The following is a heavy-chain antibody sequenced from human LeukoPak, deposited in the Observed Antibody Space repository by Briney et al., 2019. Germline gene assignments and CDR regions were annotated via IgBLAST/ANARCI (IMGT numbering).Heavy chain of an antibody. CDR2: LGWNGDII. CDR3: AKGSLIAASGTLFDF. V-gene: IGHV3-9*01. J-gene: IGHJ4*02. Sequence: GGSLRLSCAASGFTFDDYSMHWVRQSPGKGLEWLSGLGWNGDIIDYADSVKGRFTISRDNAKNSLYLQMDSLKTEDTTLYYCAKGSLIAASGTLFDFWGQGTRVTVSS. D-gene: IGHD6-13*01. CDR1: GFTFDDYS.